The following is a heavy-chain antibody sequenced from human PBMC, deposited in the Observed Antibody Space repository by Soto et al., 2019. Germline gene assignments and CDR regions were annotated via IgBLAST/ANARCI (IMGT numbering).Heavy chain of an antibody. J-gene: IGHJ4*02. D-gene: IGHD5-18*01. CDR3: ATDSNKYCYGVDHFDH. Sequence: EVSRKVSRETLPRFSIPWGGQGPGKGLEWMGGFDPGDGETIYAQKFQGRVTMTEDTSTDTAYMELSSLRSEDTAVYYCATDSNKYCYGVDHFDHCGQGTLFTDPS. CDR2: FDPGDGET. V-gene: IGHV1-24*01. CDR1: RETLPRFS.